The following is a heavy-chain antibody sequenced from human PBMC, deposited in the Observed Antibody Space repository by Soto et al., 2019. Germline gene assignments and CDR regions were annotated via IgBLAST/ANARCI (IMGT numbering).Heavy chain of an antibody. Sequence: GGSLRLSCAASGFTFSSYAMSWVRQAPGKGLEWVSAISGSGGSTYYADSVKGRFTISRDNSKNTLYLQMNSLRAEDTAVYYCANRVYWFGEFPNNWFDPWGQGTLVTVSS. CDR1: GFTFSSYA. V-gene: IGHV3-23*01. CDR2: ISGSGGST. J-gene: IGHJ5*02. D-gene: IGHD3-10*01. CDR3: ANRVYWFGEFPNNWFDP.